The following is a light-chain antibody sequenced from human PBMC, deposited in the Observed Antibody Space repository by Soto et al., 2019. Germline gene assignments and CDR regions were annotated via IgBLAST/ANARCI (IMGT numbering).Light chain of an antibody. CDR1: QRITIW. Sequence: DIQMTQSPSTLSASVGDRVTIPCRASQRITIWLAWYQQKPGKAPKLLIFDASSLERGVPSMFSGSGSGTEFTLTISTLQPDDFATYYCQHYNSSSWTLGQGTKVEIK. CDR3: QHYNSSSWT. V-gene: IGKV1-5*01. J-gene: IGKJ1*01. CDR2: DAS.